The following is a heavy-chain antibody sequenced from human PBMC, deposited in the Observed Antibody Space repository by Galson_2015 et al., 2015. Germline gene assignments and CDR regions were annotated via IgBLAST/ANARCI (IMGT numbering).Heavy chain of an antibody. J-gene: IGHJ5*02. D-gene: IGHD3-10*01. Sequence: SLRLSCAASGFTFSSYAMHWVRQAPGKGLEWVAVISYDGSNKYYADSVKGRFTISRDNSKNTLYLQMNSLRAEDTAVYYCARDYNLPENWFDPWGQGTLVTVSS. CDR1: GFTFSSYA. CDR2: ISYDGSNK. CDR3: ARDYNLPENWFDP. V-gene: IGHV3-30-3*01.